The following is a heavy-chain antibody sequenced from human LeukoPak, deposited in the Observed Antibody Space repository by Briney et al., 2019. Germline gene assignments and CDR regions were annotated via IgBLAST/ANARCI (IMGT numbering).Heavy chain of an antibody. CDR2: IYYSGST. V-gene: IGHV4-39*07. D-gene: IGHD3-10*01. Sequence: SETLSLTCTVSGGSISSSSYYWGWIRQPPGKGLEWIGSIYYSGSTYYNPSLKSRVTISVDTSKNQFSLKLSSVTAADTAVYYCARGRLLWFGESITYYFDYWGQGTLVTVSS. CDR3: ARGRLLWFGESITYYFDY. J-gene: IGHJ4*02. CDR1: GGSISSSSYY.